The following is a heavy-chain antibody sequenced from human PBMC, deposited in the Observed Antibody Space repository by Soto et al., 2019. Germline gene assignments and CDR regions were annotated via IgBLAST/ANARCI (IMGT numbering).Heavy chain of an antibody. Sequence: GGSLRLSCAASGFTFSSYAMSWVRQAPGKGLEWVSAISGSGGSTYYADSVKGRFTISRDNSKNTLYLQMNSLRAEDTAVYYCAKDSPGYCSGGSCYSLEYFQHWGQGTLVTVSS. CDR2: ISGSGGST. CDR3: AKDSPGYCSGGSCYSLEYFQH. V-gene: IGHV3-23*01. J-gene: IGHJ1*01. CDR1: GFTFSSYA. D-gene: IGHD2-15*01.